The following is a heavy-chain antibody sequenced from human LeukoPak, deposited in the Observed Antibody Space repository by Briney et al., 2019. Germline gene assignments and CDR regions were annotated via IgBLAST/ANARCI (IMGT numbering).Heavy chain of an antibody. CDR3: ARSTTPNENEYFEH. V-gene: IGHV1-69*13. Sequence: SVKVSCRASGGTFSSYAISWVRQAPGQGLEWMGGIIPIFGTANYAQKFQGRVTITADESTSTAYMELSSLRSDDTAVYYCARSTTPNENEYFEHWGQGTLVTVSS. CDR2: IIPIFGTA. CDR1: GGTFSSYA. D-gene: IGHD2/OR15-2a*01. J-gene: IGHJ1*01.